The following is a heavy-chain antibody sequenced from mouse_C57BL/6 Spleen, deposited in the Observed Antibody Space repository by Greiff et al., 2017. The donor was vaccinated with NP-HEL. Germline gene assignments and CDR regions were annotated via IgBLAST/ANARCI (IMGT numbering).Heavy chain of an antibody. CDR1: GFSLTSYG. V-gene: IGHV2-6-1*01. CDR2: IWSDGST. D-gene: IGHD1-1*01. J-gene: IGHJ4*01. Sequence: QVQLKESGPGLVAPSQSLSITCTVSGFSLTSYGVHWVRQPPGKGLEWLVVIWSDGSTTYNSALKSRLSISKDNSKSQVFLKMNSLQTDDTAMYYCARHELGSSPYYAMDYWGQGTSVTVSS. CDR3: ARHELGSSPYYAMDY.